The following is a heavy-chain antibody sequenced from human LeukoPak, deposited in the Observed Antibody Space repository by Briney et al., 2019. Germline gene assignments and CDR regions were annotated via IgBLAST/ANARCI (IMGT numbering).Heavy chain of an antibody. Sequence: PGRSLRLSCAASGFTFSSYAMHWVRQAPGKGLEWVAVISYDGSDEKYADFVKGRFTISRDSSKNTLSLQMNSLRVEDTAVYYCAREGQWGPHSPGNYHYMDVWGRGTTVTVSS. D-gene: IGHD6-19*01. J-gene: IGHJ6*03. CDR1: GFTFSSYA. CDR3: AREGQWGPHSPGNYHYMDV. CDR2: ISYDGSDE. V-gene: IGHV3-30*04.